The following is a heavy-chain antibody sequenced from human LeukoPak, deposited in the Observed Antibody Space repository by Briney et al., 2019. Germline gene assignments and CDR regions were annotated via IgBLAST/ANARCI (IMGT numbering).Heavy chain of an antibody. CDR1: GGSISSYY. CDR2: IYYSGST. V-gene: IGHV4-59*01. CDR3: ARGEDYRLPAH. Sequence: PSETLSLTCTVSGGSISSYYWSWVGQPPGKGLEWIGYIYYSGSTNYNPSLKSRVTISVHTSKNQFSLKLSSVTAADTAVYYCARGEDYRLPAHWGQGTLGTVS. D-gene: IGHD4-11*01. J-gene: IGHJ4*02.